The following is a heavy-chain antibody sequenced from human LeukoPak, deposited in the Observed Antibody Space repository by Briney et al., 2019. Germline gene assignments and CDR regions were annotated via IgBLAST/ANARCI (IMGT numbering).Heavy chain of an antibody. V-gene: IGHV3-23*01. CDR2: ISGSGGST. D-gene: IGHD3-10*01. CDR1: GFTFSSYA. J-gene: IGHJ3*02. Sequence: GGSLRLSCAASGFTFSSYAMSWVRQAPGKGLELVSAISGSGGSTYYADSVKGRFTISRDNSKNTLYLQMNSLRAEDTAVYYCAKSMVRGVIIYAFDIWGQGTMVTVSS. CDR3: AKSMVRGVIIYAFDI.